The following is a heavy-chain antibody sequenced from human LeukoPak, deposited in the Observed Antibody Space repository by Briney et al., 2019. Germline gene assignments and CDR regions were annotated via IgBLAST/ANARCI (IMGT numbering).Heavy chain of an antibody. CDR3: ARDPYYDSSTYWYFDL. D-gene: IGHD3-22*01. J-gene: IGHJ2*01. Sequence: ETLSLTCTVSGGSISSYYWSWIRQPPGKGLEWIGYIYYSGSTNYNPSLKSRVTISVDTSKNQFSLKLSSVTAADTAVYYCARDPYYDSSTYWYFDLWGRGTLVTVSS. CDR1: GGSISSYY. V-gene: IGHV4-59*01. CDR2: IYYSGST.